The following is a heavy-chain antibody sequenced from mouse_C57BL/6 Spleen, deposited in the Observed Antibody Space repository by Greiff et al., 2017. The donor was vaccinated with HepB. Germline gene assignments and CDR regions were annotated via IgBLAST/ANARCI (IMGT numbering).Heavy chain of an antibody. CDR2: ISSGSSTI. V-gene: IGHV5-17*01. Sequence: EVQLVESGGGLVKPGGSLKLSCAASGFTFSDYGMHWVRQAPEKGLEWVAYISSGSSTIYYADTVKGRFTISRDNAKNTLFLQMTSLRSEDTAMYYCARYYGSSLAWFAYWGQGTLVTVSA. CDR3: ARYYGSSLAWFAY. J-gene: IGHJ3*01. D-gene: IGHD1-1*01. CDR1: GFTFSDYG.